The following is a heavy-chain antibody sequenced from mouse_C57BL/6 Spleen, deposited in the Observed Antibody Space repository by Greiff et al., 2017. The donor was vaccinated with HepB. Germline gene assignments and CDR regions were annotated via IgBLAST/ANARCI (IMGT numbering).Heavy chain of an antibody. CDR2: IDPANGNT. CDR3: ARVNREGYFDY. V-gene: IGHV14-3*01. CDR1: GFNFKNTY. Sequence: EVQLQQSVAELVRPGASVKLSCTASGFNFKNTYMPWVKQRPDQGLEWIGRIDPANGNTKYAPKFQGKATITADTSSNTAYLHLSSLTSEDTAIYYCARVNREGYFDYWGQGTTLTVSS. J-gene: IGHJ2*01.